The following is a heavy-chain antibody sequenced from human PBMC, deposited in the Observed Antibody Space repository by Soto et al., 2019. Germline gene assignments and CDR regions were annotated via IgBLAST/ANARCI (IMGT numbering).Heavy chain of an antibody. CDR3: ARDLYLRTGPWGMDV. Sequence: QVQLQESGPGLVKPSETLSLTCTVSGGSITSYYWSWIRQPPGKGLEWIGFVYYSGTPNYNPSLKSRVTISMDTSYNRLSLKLRSVTAADTAVYYCARDLYLRTGPWGMDVWGQGTTVTVSS. CDR1: GGSITSYY. CDR2: VYYSGTP. V-gene: IGHV4-59*01. D-gene: IGHD3-9*01. J-gene: IGHJ6*02.